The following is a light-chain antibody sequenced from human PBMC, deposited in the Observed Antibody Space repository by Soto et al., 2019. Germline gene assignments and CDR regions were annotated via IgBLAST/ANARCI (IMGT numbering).Light chain of an antibody. CDR2: WAS. Sequence: DIVMTQXPXXXXXSLGERATXXCKSSQSVLYSSNNKNYLAWYQQKPGQPHKLIIYWASTRESGVPDRFSGSGSGTDFTLTISSLQAEDVAVYYCQQYYSTPRTFGQGTKVEIK. J-gene: IGKJ1*01. CDR3: QQYYSTPRT. CDR1: QSVLYSSNNKNY. V-gene: IGKV4-1*01.